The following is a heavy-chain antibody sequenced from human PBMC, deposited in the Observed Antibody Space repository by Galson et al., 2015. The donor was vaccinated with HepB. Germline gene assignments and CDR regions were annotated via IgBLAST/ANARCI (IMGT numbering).Heavy chain of an antibody. V-gene: IGHV1-2*06. J-gene: IGHJ4*02. Sequence: SVKVSCKASGYRFTGYHIHWVRQAPGQGLEWMGRINPNDGGSNYAQQFHGRVTITRDKSISTVYLELTGLTSDDTAVYFCVRAAGTGGDFWGQGTLVTVSS. CDR3: VRAAGTGGDF. CDR1: GYRFTGYH. CDR2: INPNDGGS. D-gene: IGHD6-13*01.